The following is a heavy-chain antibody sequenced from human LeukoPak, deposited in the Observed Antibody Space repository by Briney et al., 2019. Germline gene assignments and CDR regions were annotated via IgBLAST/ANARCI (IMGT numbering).Heavy chain of an antibody. CDR2: IWHDGSNE. CDR3: AKYVSARGPPYALAV. Sequence: PGRSLRLSCVASGFTLRTHDIHWVRQAPGKGLEWVAVIWHDGSNEYYGDSVRGRFTISRDNSKNTLYLQMNSLRAEDTAVYYCAKYVSARGPPYALAVWGQGTTVTVSS. J-gene: IGHJ6*02. CDR1: GFTLRTHD. D-gene: IGHD2/OR15-2a*01. V-gene: IGHV3-33*03.